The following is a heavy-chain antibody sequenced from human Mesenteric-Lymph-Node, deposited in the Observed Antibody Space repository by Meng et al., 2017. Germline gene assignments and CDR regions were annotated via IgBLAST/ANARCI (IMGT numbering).Heavy chain of an antibody. J-gene: IGHJ4*02. CDR3: ASAHSSGWLD. CDR1: GFTFSDYY. CDR2: ISSSGSTI. Sequence: GESLKISCEGSGFTFSDYYMSWIRQAPGKGLEWVSYISSSGSTIYYADSVKGRFTIPRDNAKNSLYLQMNSLRAEDTAVYYCASAHSSGWLDWGQGTLVTVSS. D-gene: IGHD6-19*01. V-gene: IGHV3-11*01.